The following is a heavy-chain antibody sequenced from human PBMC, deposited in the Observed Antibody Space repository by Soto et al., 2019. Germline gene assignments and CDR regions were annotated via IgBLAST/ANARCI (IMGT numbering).Heavy chain of an antibody. CDR2: ISSSSSTI. V-gene: IGHV3-48*02. D-gene: IGHD1-26*01. CDR3: ASWWDRAGDAFDI. CDR1: GFTFSSYS. Sequence: EVQLVESGGGLVQPGGSLRLSCAASGFTFSSYSMNWVRQAPGKGLEWVSYISSSSSTIYYADSVKGRFTISRDNAKNSLYLQMSSLRDEDTAVYYCASWWDRAGDAFDIWGQGTMVTVSS. J-gene: IGHJ3*02.